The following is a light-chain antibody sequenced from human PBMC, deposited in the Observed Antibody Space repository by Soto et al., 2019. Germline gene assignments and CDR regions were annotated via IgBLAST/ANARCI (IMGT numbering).Light chain of an antibody. V-gene: IGLV2-14*01. CDR3: SSYTKSTVYV. J-gene: IGLJ1*01. CDR1: GSDIGNYNY. CDR2: EVN. Sequence: QSALTQPASVSGSPGQSITISCTGTGSDIGNYNYVSWYQQHPGKAPKLIIYEVNYRPSGVSNRFSGSKSGNTASLTVSGLQAGDEADYFCSSYTKSTVYVFGTGTKLTVL.